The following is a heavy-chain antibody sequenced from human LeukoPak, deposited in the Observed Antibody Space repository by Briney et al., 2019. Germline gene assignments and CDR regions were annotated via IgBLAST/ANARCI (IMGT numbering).Heavy chain of an antibody. D-gene: IGHD5-18*01. CDR3: AKGDTAMVNYYYYYMDV. Sequence: GGSLRLSCAASGFTFSTYIMNWVRQTPGKGLEWVSSIGTSTSYIYYADSVKGRFTISRDNAKNSLYLEMNSLRAEDTAVYYCAKGDTAMVNYYYYYMDVWGKGTTVTVSS. CDR2: IGTSTSYI. V-gene: IGHV3-21*04. CDR1: GFTFSTYI. J-gene: IGHJ6*03.